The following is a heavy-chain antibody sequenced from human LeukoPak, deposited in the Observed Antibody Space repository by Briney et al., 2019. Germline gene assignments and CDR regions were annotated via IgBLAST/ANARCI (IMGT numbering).Heavy chain of an antibody. J-gene: IGHJ5*02. D-gene: IGHD6-6*01. CDR3: ARELGSHWFDP. CDR1: GGSISSYY. Sequence: SETLSLTCTVSGGSISSYYWSWIRQAPGKGLEWIGYIYYSGSTNYNPALESRGTISVDTSKKQFSLKLSSVTAADTAVYYCARELGSHWFDPWGQGTLVTVSS. CDR2: IYYSGST. V-gene: IGHV4-59*01.